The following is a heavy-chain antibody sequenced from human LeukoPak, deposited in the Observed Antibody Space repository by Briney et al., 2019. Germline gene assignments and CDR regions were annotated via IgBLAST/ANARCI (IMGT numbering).Heavy chain of an antibody. CDR3: AKVWVTASTFDY. Sequence: GGSLRLSCAASGFTFSSYGMHWVRQAPGKGLEWVAVIPYDGSNKYYADSVKGRFTISRDNSKNTLYLQMNSLRAEDTAVYYCAKVWVTASTFDYWGQGTLVTVSS. J-gene: IGHJ4*02. CDR2: IPYDGSNK. CDR1: GFTFSSYG. V-gene: IGHV3-30*18. D-gene: IGHD2-21*02.